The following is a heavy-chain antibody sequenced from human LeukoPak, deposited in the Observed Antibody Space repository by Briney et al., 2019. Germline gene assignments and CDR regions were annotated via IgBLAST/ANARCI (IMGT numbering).Heavy chain of an antibody. Sequence: MSSETLSLTCAVYGGSFSGYYWSWIRQPPGKGLEWIGEINHSGSTNYNPSLKSRVTISVDTSKNQFSLKLSSVTAADKAVYYCARSCRILDIVATIRARLGGNGFDIWGQGTMVTVSS. J-gene: IGHJ3*02. D-gene: IGHD5-12*01. CDR1: GGSFSGYY. CDR3: ARSCRILDIVATIRARLGGNGFDI. CDR2: INHSGST. V-gene: IGHV4-34*01.